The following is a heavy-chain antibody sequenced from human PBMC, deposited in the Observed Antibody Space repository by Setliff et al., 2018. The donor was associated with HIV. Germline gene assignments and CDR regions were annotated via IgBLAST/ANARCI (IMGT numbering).Heavy chain of an antibody. CDR1: VGSISSTNW. CDR2: IYHSGTT. D-gene: IGHD3-10*01. J-gene: IGHJ4*02. CDR3: AASVADYGKGGGMGY. Sequence: SETLSLTCAVSVGSISSTNWWTWVRQPPGKGLEWIGGIYHSGTTKYNPSLESRVIISIDKSKKHFSLRLSAVTAADTAVYYCAASVADYGKGGGMGYWGQGTLVTVSS. V-gene: IGHV4-4*02.